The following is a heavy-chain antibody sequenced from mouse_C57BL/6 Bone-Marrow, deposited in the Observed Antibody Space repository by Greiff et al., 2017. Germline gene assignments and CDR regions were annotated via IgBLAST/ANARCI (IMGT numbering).Heavy chain of an antibody. CDR1: GYTFTDYE. CDR2: IDPETGGT. CDR3: TRGGDYWCFDV. V-gene: IGHV1-15*01. J-gene: IGHJ1*03. Sequence: VQLQQSGAELVRPGASVTLSCKASGYTFTDYEMHWVKQTPVHGLEWIGAIDPETGGTAYNQKFKGKAILTADKSSSTAYMELRSLTSEDSAVYYWTRGGDYWCFDVGGRGTAVTVSS.